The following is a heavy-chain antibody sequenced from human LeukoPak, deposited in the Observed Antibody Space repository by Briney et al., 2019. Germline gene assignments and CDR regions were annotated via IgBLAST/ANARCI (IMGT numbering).Heavy chain of an antibody. Sequence: GRSLRLSYAASGFTFDDYAMHWVRQAPGKGLEWVSGISWNSGSIGYADSVKGRFTISRDNAKNSLYLQMNSLRAEDTALYYCAKDFRLLGVVAAHGGFDYWGQGTLVTVSS. CDR3: AKDFRLLGVVAAHGGFDY. CDR2: ISWNSGSI. CDR1: GFTFDDYA. V-gene: IGHV3-9*01. D-gene: IGHD2-15*01. J-gene: IGHJ4*02.